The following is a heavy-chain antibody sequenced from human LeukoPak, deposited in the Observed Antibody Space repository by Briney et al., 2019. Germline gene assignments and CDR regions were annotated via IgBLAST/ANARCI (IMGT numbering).Heavy chain of an antibody. J-gene: IGHJ5*02. CDR2: IYYSGST. Sequence: SETLSLTCTISGGSVSSYYWSWIRQPPGEGLEWIGYIYYSGSTNYNPSLKSRVTMSLDASKNQFSLKLSSVTAADTAVYYCARHSTLNWFDPWGQGTLVTVSS. CDR1: GGSVSSYY. D-gene: IGHD5/OR15-5a*01. V-gene: IGHV4-59*08. CDR3: ARHSTLNWFDP.